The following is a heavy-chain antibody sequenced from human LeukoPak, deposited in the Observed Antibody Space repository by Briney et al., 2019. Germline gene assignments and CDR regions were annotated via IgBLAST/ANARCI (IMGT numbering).Heavy chain of an antibody. CDR3: ARARDVNGITGTAYYYYMDV. D-gene: IGHD1-20*01. CDR1: GDSVSSNSAA. CDR2: TYYRSKWYN. J-gene: IGHJ6*03. Sequence: SQTLSLTCAISGDSVSSNSAAWNWIRQSPSRGLEWLGRTYYRSKWYNDYAVSVKSRITINPDTSKNQFSLQLNSVTPEDTAVYYCARARDVNGITGTAYYYYMDVWGKGTTVTVSS. V-gene: IGHV6-1*01.